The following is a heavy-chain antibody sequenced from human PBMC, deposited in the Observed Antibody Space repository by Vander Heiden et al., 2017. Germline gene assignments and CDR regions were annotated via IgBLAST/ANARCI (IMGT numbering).Heavy chain of an antibody. D-gene: IGHD3-22*01. CDR3: ARDSLMGYYYESSGRPVGPFDF. Sequence: QLHLVESGGGVVQPGRSLTPSCAASGFTCRSPGMHWVRQAPGKGLEWVAVIWFDGSNKHYGDSVKGRFTIARDNSKNTLYLQMNSLRAEDTAVYYCARDSLMGYYYESSGRPVGPFDFWGQGTMVTVSS. CDR2: IWFDGSNK. J-gene: IGHJ3*01. V-gene: IGHV3-33*01. CDR1: GFTCRSPG.